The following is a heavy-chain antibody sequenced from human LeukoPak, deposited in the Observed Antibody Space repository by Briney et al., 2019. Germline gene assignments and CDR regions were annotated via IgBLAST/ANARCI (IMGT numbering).Heavy chain of an antibody. Sequence: KPSQTLSLTCTVSGGSLSSGGYYWSWIRQHPGTGLEWIGYIYYSGSTYYNPSLKSRVTISVDTSKNQFSLKLSSVTAADTAVYYCARGGGSMVRGVIPRYGMDVWGKGTTVTVSS. J-gene: IGHJ6*04. V-gene: IGHV4-31*03. CDR3: ARGGGSMVRGVIPRYGMDV. CDR1: GGSLSSGGYY. D-gene: IGHD3-10*01. CDR2: IYYSGST.